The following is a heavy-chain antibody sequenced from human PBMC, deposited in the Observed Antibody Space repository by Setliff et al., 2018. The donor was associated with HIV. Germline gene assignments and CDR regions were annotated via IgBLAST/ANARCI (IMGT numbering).Heavy chain of an antibody. CDR1: GGSISSDDYY. Sequence: GSGPTLVNPTQTLSLTCTVSGGSISSDDYYWNWIRQPPGKALEWLARIDWDDDKYYSTSLKTRLTIFKDTSKNQVVLTMTNMDPEDTATYYCARIVNSDYRAFDIWGQGTMVTVSS. D-gene: IGHD3-22*01. CDR3: ARIVNSDYRAFDI. V-gene: IGHV2-70*11. J-gene: IGHJ3*02. CDR2: IDWDDDK.